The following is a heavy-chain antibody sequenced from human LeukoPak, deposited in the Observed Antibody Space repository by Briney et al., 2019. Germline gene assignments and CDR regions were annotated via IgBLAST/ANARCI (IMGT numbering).Heavy chain of an antibody. D-gene: IGHD4-23*01. Sequence: SETLSLTCAVHGGSFRGYHWNWIRQSPEEGLEWIGDINDRGHTNYNPSLKSRVTISVDTSKKQFSLRLSSVTAADTAVYYCARDPTTVVTLPYYFDFWGQGTLVAVSS. CDR1: GGSFRGYH. CDR2: INDRGHT. V-gene: IGHV4-34*01. CDR3: ARDPTTVVTLPYYFDF. J-gene: IGHJ4*02.